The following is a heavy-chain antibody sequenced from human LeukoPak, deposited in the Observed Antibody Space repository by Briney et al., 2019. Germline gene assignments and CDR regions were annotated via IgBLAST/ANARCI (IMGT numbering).Heavy chain of an antibody. CDR1: GFTFNRYC. CDR3: ARAGSFGRGPGPYGMDV. J-gene: IGHJ6*02. CDR2: VWDDGNNK. V-gene: IGHV3-33*01. D-gene: IGHD1-1*01. Sequence: GALRLSCAGAGFTFNRYCMHLGRQAPGQGLGWGGVVWDDGNNKYYADSVKGRFTISRDNAKNSLYLQMNSLRDEDTAVYYCARAGSFGRGPGPYGMDVWGQGTTVTVSS.